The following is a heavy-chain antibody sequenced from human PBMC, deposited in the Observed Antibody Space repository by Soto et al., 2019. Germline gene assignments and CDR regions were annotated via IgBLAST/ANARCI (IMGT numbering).Heavy chain of an antibody. Sequence: GGSLRLSCAASGFTFRSYHMHWVRQAPGKGLECVSAISHDGANAYYVESVKGRFTISRDNSKNTLYLQMGSLRAEDMAVYYCARVLYESDGYYCDYWGQGTLVTVSS. CDR1: GFTFRSYH. CDR3: ARVLYESDGYYCDY. CDR2: ISHDGANA. D-gene: IGHD3-22*01. J-gene: IGHJ4*02. V-gene: IGHV3-64*02.